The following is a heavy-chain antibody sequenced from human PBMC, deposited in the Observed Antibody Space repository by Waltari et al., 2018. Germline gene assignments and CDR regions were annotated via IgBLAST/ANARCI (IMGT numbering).Heavy chain of an antibody. CDR3: ARARDPPNRYCSSTSCYGTAFDI. Sequence: QVQLVQSGAEVKKPGSSVKVSCKASGGTFSSYAISWVRPAPGPGPEWMGGIIPIFGTANYAQKFQGRVTITADESTSTAYMELSSLRSEDTAVYYCARARDPPNRYCSSTSCYGTAFDIWGQGTMVTVSS. CDR2: IIPIFGTA. CDR1: GGTFSSYA. J-gene: IGHJ3*02. D-gene: IGHD2-2*01. V-gene: IGHV1-69*01.